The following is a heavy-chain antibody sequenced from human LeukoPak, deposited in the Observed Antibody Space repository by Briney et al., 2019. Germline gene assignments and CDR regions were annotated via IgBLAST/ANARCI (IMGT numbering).Heavy chain of an antibody. V-gene: IGHV4-34*01. CDR1: GGSFSGHY. D-gene: IGHD3-16*01. J-gene: IGHJ4*02. CDR2: INHSGST. Sequence: SETLSLTCAVYGGSFSGHYWSWIRQPPGKGLEWIGEINHSGSTNYKPSLKSRVTISVDTSKNQFSLKLSSVTATDTAVYYCARHYGPWGQGTLVTVSS. CDR3: ARHYGP.